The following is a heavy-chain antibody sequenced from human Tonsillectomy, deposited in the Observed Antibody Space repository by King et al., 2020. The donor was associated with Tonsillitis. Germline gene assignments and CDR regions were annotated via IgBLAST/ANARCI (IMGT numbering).Heavy chain of an antibody. CDR3: TRWKKDDYSDD. CDR1: GFTFSGSA. D-gene: IGHD1-1*01. Sequence: VQLVESGGGLVQPGGSLKLSCAASGFTFSGSAMHWVRQASGKGLEWVGRIRSKANSYATAYAASVKGRFTISRDDSKNTAYLQMNSLKTEDTAVYYCTRWKKDDYSDDWGQGTLVTVSS. V-gene: IGHV3-73*02. CDR2: IRSKANSYAT. J-gene: IGHJ4*02.